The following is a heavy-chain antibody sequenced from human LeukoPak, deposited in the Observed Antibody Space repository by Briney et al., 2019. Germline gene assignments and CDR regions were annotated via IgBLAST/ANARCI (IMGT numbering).Heavy chain of an antibody. CDR1: VHTTTFHY. V-gene: IGHV1-2*02. CDR3: ARVRMATSRTFDI. CDR2: INPNSGGT. D-gene: IGHD5-24*01. J-gene: IGHJ3*02. Sequence: GPSMKFSCKASVHTTTFHYTHSARHAPGQGNDWIGWINPNSGGTNYAQKFQGRVTMTRDTSISTAYMELSRLRSDDTAVYYCARVRMATSRTFDIWGQGTMVTVSS.